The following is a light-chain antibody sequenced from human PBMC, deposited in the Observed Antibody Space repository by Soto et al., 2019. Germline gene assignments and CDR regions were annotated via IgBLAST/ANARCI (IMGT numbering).Light chain of an antibody. CDR2: GAS. CDR1: QSVSSN. Sequence: EIVMTPSPATLSVSPGERATLSCRASQSVSSNLAWYQQKPGQAPRLLIYGASTRATGIPARFSGSGSGTDFTLTISSLQSDDFEVYYCQQYNNWPPYTFGQGTKLEIK. V-gene: IGKV3-15*01. CDR3: QQYNNWPPYT. J-gene: IGKJ2*01.